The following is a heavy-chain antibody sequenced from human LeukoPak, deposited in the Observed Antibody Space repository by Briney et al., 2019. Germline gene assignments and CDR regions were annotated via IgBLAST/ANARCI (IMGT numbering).Heavy chain of an antibody. CDR2: MNPNCGNT. Sequence: ASVKVSCKASGYTFSGYDINWVRQATGQGLEWMGWMNPNCGNTGYTQKFQGRVTMTRNTSISTAYMELSSLRSEDTAVYYCARAPSYCTSGSCYYYYGLDVWGQGTTVTVSS. CDR1: GYTFSGYD. CDR3: ARAPSYCTSGSCYYYYGLDV. V-gene: IGHV1-8*01. J-gene: IGHJ6*02. D-gene: IGHD2-15*01.